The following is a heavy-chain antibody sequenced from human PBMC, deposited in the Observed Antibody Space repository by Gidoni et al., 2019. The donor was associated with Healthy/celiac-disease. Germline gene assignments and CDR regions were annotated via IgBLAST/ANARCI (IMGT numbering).Heavy chain of an antibody. V-gene: IGHV3-30*18. J-gene: IGHJ4*02. CDR3: AKDTQAVAEVYYFDY. D-gene: IGHD6-19*01. Sequence: QVQLVESGGGVVPPWRSLRLSCAASVFTFSSYGLHWVRQAPGKGLEWVAVKSYDGSNKYYADSVKGRFTISRDNSKNTLYLQMNSLRAEDTAVYYCAKDTQAVAEVYYFDYWGQGTLVTVSS. CDR2: KSYDGSNK. CDR1: VFTFSSYG.